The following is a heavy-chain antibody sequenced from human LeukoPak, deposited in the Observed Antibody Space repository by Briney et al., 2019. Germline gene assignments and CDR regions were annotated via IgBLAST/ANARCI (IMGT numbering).Heavy chain of an antibody. J-gene: IGHJ4*02. Sequence: SETLSLTCAVYGGSFSDYYWSWIRHPPGKGLEWIGEINHSGGTNYNPSLKSRVTISVDTSENQFSLKLSSVTAADTAMYYCARGGYTYGYGHWGQGNMVTVSS. D-gene: IGHD5-18*01. CDR2: INHSGGT. V-gene: IGHV4-34*01. CDR3: ARGGYTYGYGH. CDR1: GGSFSDYY.